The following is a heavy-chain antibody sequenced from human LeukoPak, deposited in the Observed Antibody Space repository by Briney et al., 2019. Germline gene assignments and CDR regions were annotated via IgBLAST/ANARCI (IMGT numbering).Heavy chain of an antibody. CDR1: GFTFSSYG. CDR2: ISYDGGNK. CDR3: AKDFSSSGYYFDY. D-gene: IGHD3-22*01. J-gene: IGHJ4*02. V-gene: IGHV3-30*18. Sequence: GGSLRLSCAASGFTFSSYGMHWVRQAPGKGLEWXAVISYDGGNKYYADSVKGRFTISRDNSKNTLYLQMNSLRADDTAVYYCAKDFSSSGYYFDYWGQGTLVTVSS.